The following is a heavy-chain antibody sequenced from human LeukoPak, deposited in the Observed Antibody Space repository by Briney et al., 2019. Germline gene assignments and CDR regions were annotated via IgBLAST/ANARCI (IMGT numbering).Heavy chain of an antibody. D-gene: IGHD1-7*01. CDR2: IKSETGGGTI. CDR1: GFTFREAW. J-gene: IGHJ3*02. V-gene: IGHV3-15*01. Sequence: GGSLRLSCAASGFTFREAWMSWVRQAPGKGLDWVGHIKSETGGGTIEYAAPVKGRFTISRDDSKDTLYPQMNSLKTEDTAMYYCATNFIIGTTNDAFDIWGQGTMVTVSS. CDR3: ATNFIIGTTNDAFDI.